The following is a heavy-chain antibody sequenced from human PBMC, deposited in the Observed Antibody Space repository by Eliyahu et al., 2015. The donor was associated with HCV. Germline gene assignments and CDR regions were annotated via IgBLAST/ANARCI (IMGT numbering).Heavy chain of an antibody. CDR1: GFTFAGYA. V-gene: IGHV3-23*05. CDR3: AAGGWGGAFDY. J-gene: IGHJ4*02. Sequence: EVRLLESGGGLLEPGGSQRLSCAASGFTFAGYAMSWVRQAPGKGLDWVSTIENNFNSTYYADSVKGRFTISRDNSKNTLYLQMDSLRPEDTAIYYCAAGGWGGAFDYWGQGSLVAVSS. D-gene: IGHD3-10*01. CDR2: IENNFNST.